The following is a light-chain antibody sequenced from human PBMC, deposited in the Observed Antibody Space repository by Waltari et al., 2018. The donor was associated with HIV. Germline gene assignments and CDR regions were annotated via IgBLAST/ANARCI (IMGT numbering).Light chain of an antibody. CDR1: ALPKKY. CDR2: DDT. V-gene: IGLV3-10*01. J-gene: IGLJ1*01. Sequence: SYELTQQPSVSVSPGQTARITCSGDALPKKYAYWYQQKSGQAPILVIYDDTKRPSGIPERFSGSTSGTMATLTISGAQVEDEADYYCYSRDTSGIHFVFGTGTKVTVL. CDR3: YSRDTSGIHFV.